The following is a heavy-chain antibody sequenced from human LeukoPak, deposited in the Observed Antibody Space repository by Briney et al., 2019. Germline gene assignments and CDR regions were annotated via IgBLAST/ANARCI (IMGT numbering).Heavy chain of an antibody. CDR1: GGSLSSYY. Sequence: NTSETLSLTCTVSGGSLSSYYWSWIRQPPGKGLEWIGYIYYRGRTKYNPSLQSRVTISVDTSRNQFSLRLSSVTAADTAVYYCARQRDDLGYFQHWGQGTLVTVSS. V-gene: IGHV4-59*08. CDR2: IYYRGRT. D-gene: IGHD3-16*01. CDR3: ARQRDDLGYFQH. J-gene: IGHJ1*01.